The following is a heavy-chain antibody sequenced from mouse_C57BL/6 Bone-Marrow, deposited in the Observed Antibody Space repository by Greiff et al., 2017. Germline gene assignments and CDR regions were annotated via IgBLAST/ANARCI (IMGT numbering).Heavy chain of an antibody. CDR2: VNPGSGGT. CDR3: ARCPWFAY. Sequence: VHLVESGAELVRPGTSVKVSCKASGYAFTNYLIEWVKQRPGQGLELIGVVNPGSGGTNYNEKFKGKATLTADKSSSTAYMQLSSLTSEDSAVYFCARCPWFAYWGQGTLVTVSA. CDR1: GYAFTNYL. V-gene: IGHV1-54*01. J-gene: IGHJ3*01.